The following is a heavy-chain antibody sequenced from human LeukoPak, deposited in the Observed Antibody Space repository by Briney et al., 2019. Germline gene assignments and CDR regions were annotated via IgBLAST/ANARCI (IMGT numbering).Heavy chain of an antibody. V-gene: IGHV4-28*06. J-gene: IGHJ5*02. CDR2: IYYSGST. CDR1: GYSISSSNW. Sequence: SETLSLTCAVSGYSISSSNWWGWIRQPPGKGLEWIGYIYYSGSTNYNPSLKSRVTMSVDTSKNQFSLKLSSVTALDTAVYYCASIDYDSSGYAWFDPWGQGTLVTVSS. CDR3: ASIDYDSSGYAWFDP. D-gene: IGHD3-22*01.